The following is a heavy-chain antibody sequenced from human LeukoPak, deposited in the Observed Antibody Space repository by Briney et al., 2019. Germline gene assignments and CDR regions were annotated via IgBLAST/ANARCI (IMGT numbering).Heavy chain of an antibody. V-gene: IGHV4-59*01. CDR1: GGSISSYY. CDR2: IYHSGST. CDR3: ARDGYSGNDGL. D-gene: IGHD5-12*01. Sequence: QPSETLSLTCTVSGGSISSYYWSWIRQPPGKGLEWIGYIYHSGSTKYNPSLKSRVTISVDTSKSQFSLKLSSVTAADTAVYYCARDGYSGNDGLWGQGTLVTVSS. J-gene: IGHJ4*02.